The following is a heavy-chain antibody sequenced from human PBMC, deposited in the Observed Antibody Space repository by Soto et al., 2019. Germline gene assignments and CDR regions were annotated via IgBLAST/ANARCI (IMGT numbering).Heavy chain of an antibody. Sequence: QVRLEQSGAEVKKPGSSVRVSCQASGGALSSYPIHWVRQAPGQGLEWMGVIDPIVDTSNLAENFKTRLTLTADTSTKTVYMDLTSLRSDDTAIYFCATYPRPYKWTDIWGRGTQLTVSS. CDR1: GGALSSYP. V-gene: IGHV1-69*06. CDR3: ATYPRPYKWTDI. CDR2: IDPIVDTS. J-gene: IGHJ4*02. D-gene: IGHD1-20*01.